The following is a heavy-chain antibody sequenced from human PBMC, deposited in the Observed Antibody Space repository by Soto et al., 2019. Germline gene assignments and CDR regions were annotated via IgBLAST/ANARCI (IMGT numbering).Heavy chain of an antibody. CDR3: ARQNYNSVLFDY. CDR1: GGSFSDYY. V-gene: IGHV4-34*01. CDR2: INHSGST. Sequence: PSETLSLTCAVYGGSFSDYYWSWIRQPPGKGLEWIGEINHSGSTKYNPSPKRRVTISADTSKNQFSLKLSSVTAADTAVYYCARQNYNSVLFDYWGQGTPVTVSS. J-gene: IGHJ4*02. D-gene: IGHD1-7*01.